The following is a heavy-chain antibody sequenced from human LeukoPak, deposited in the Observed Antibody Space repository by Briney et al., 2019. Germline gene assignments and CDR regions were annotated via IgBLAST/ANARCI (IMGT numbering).Heavy chain of an antibody. J-gene: IGHJ4*02. Sequence: GGSLRLSCAASGFTFRSYGMHWVRQAPGKGLEWVAFMRYDGSHKYYADSVKGRSTISRDNSKNTLYLQMNNLRAEDTAVFYCAKDFEQNRYISSWLDYWGQGTLVTVSS. CDR2: MRYDGSHK. D-gene: IGHD6-13*01. CDR1: GFTFRSYG. CDR3: AKDFEQNRYISSWLDY. V-gene: IGHV3-30*02.